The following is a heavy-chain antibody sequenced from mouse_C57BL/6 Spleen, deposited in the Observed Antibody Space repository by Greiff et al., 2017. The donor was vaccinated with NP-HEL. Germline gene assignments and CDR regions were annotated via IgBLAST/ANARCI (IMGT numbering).Heavy chain of an antibody. D-gene: IGHD2-4*01. CDR3: ARIYYDSPYWYFDV. CDR2: IYWDDDK. J-gene: IGHJ1*03. V-gene: IGHV8-12*01. Sequence: QVQLKESGPGILQSSQTLSLTCSFSGFSLSTSGMGVSWIRQPSGKGLEWLAHIYWDDDKRYNPSLKSRLTISKDTSRNQVFLKITSVDTADTATYYCARIYYDSPYWYFDVWGTGTTVTVSS. CDR1: GFSLSTSGMG.